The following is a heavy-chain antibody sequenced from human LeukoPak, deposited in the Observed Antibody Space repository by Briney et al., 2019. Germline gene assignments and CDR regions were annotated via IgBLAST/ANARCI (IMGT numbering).Heavy chain of an antibody. D-gene: IGHD3-22*01. J-gene: IGHJ3*02. CDR1: GFTFSSYA. Sequence: GSLRLSCAASGFTFSSYAMSWVRQPPGKGLEWIGFIYHSGSTYYNPSLKSRVTISVDTSKNQFSLKLSSVTAADTAVYSCATITTYYYDSNGALVGAFDIWGQGTMVTVSS. V-gene: IGHV4-38-2*01. CDR2: IYHSGST. CDR3: ATITTYYYDSNGALVGAFDI.